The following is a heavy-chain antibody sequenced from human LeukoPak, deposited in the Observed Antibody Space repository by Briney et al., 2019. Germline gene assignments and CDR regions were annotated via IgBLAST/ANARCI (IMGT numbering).Heavy chain of an antibody. Sequence: GGSLSLSCAAPGVTFSGYSVNWVRQAPGKGLEWVSSISSSSSYIYYADSVKGRFTISRDNAKNSLYLQMNSLRAEDTAVYYCAREGALIAAAGPEYWGQGTLVTVSS. CDR3: AREGALIAAAGPEY. CDR2: ISSSSSYI. J-gene: IGHJ4*02. CDR1: GVTFSGYS. V-gene: IGHV3-21*01. D-gene: IGHD6-13*01.